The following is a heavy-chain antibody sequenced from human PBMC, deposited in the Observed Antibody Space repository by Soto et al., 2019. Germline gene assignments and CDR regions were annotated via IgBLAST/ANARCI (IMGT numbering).Heavy chain of an antibody. CDR3: ASGGSLAPEY. D-gene: IGHD3-16*01. Sequence: HVQLVESGGGLVKPGESLRLSCAASGFNFSDYYMTWIRQAPGKGLEWVSSIGSSGRTIYYADSVKGRFTISRDNAKKSVILQMSSLSVEDTAVYYCASGGSLAPEYWGQGTLVTVSS. V-gene: IGHV3-11*01. CDR2: IGSSGRTI. CDR1: GFNFSDYY. J-gene: IGHJ4*02.